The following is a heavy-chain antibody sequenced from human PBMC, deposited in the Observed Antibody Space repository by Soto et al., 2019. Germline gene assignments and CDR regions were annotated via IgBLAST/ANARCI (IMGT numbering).Heavy chain of an antibody. V-gene: IGHV4-30-2*01. CDR1: GGSISSGGYS. J-gene: IGHJ5*02. Sequence: SETLSLTCAVSGGSISSGGYSWSWIRQPPGKGLEWIGYIYHSGSTYYNPSLKSRVTISVDRSKNQFSLKLSSVTAADTAVYYCARALGGYYDSSGYPTINWFDPWGQGTLVTVPS. CDR3: ARALGGYYDSSGYPTINWFDP. D-gene: IGHD3-22*01. CDR2: IYHSGST.